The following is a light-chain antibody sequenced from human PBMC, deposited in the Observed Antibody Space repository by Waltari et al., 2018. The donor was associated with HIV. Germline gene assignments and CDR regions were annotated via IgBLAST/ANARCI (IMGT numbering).Light chain of an antibody. J-gene: IGLJ3*02. V-gene: IGLV1-44*01. CDR1: SSNIGSNT. CDR2: SNN. Sequence: QSVLTQPPSASGTPGQRVTIPCSGSSSNIGSNTVSCFQQHPGTAPKLLIYSNNQRPSGVPDRFSGSKSGTSASLAITGLQSEDEADYYCAAWDDSLNGWVFGGGTKLTVL. CDR3: AAWDDSLNGWV.